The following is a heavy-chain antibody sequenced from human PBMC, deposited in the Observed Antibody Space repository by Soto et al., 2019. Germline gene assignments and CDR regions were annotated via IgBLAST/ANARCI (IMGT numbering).Heavy chain of an antibody. D-gene: IGHD4-17*01. CDR1: GGTFSSYT. CDR2: IIPILGIA. J-gene: IGHJ3*02. CDR3: ARVKVTTSPHAFDI. Sequence: QVQLEQSVAEVKKPGSSVNVSCKASGGTFSSYTIIWVRQAPGQGLEWMGRIIPILGIANYAQKFQGRVTITADKSTSTAYMELSSLRSEDTAMYYCARVKVTTSPHAFDIWGQGTMVTVSS. V-gene: IGHV1-69*02.